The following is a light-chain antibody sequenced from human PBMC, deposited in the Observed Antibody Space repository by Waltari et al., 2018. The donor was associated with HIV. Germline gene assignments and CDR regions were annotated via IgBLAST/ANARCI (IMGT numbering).Light chain of an antibody. CDR1: DSDFGLYHF. CDR2: DVD. V-gene: IGLV2-14*03. CDR3: ASFTGDHTLL. J-gene: IGLJ2*01. Sequence: SAVPQPASVSGLPGQSITISCTGDDSDFGLYHFVSWYQQHPDTLPRLILYDVDSPASGISHRFSGSMSGHTASLNISGLRAEDEADYYCASFTGDHTLLFGGGTKVTVL.